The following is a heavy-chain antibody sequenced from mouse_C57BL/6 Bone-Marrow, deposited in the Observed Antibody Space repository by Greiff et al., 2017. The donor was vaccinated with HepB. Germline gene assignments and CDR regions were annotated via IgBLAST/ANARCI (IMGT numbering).Heavy chain of an antibody. J-gene: IGHJ4*01. CDR2: IHPNSGST. D-gene: IGHD2-4*01. CDR3: SIYYDLYYYAMDY. V-gene: IGHV1-64*01. CDR1: GYTFTSYW. Sequence: VKLQQPGAELVKPGASVKLSCKASGYTFTSYWMHWVKQRPGQGLEWIGMIHPNSGSTNYNEKFKSKATLTVDKSSSTTYMQISSLTSEDSAVYYCSIYYDLYYYAMDYWGQGTSVTVSS.